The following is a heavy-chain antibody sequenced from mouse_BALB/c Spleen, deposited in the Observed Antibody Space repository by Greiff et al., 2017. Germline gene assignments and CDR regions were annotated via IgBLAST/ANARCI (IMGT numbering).Heavy chain of an antibody. CDR2: IYPGSGGT. V-gene: IGHV1S22*01. J-gene: IGHJ1*01. Sequence: LQQSGSELVRPGASVKLSCKASGYTFTSYWMHWVKQRPGQGLEWIGNIYPGSGGTNYDEKFKSKATLTVDTSSSTAYMQLSSLTSEDSAVYYCTRGVVGFDVWGAGTTVTVSS. CDR1: GYTFTSYW. D-gene: IGHD1-1*01. CDR3: TRGVVGFDV.